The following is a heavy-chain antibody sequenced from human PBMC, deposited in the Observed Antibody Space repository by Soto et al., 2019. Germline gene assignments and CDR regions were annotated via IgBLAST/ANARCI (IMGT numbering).Heavy chain of an antibody. V-gene: IGHV3-23*01. J-gene: IGHJ4*01. CDR2: ISGSGETP. Sequence: EVQLLESGGGLVQPGGSLRLSCAASGFTYDTYPMSWVRQAPGKGLEWVSGISGSGETPYYADSVKGRFTISRDNYKNMLYLQMNSLRAEDTAVYYCAKDRRITMVRGFLRAFDSWGQGNLVTVSS. CDR1: GFTYDTYP. CDR3: AKDRRITMVRGFLRAFDS. D-gene: IGHD3-10*01.